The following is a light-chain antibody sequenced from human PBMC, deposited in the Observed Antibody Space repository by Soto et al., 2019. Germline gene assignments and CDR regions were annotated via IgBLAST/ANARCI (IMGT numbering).Light chain of an antibody. Sequence: DIVMTHSLATLSVAPGERASLSCRASQSVSSKLAWFQQKPGQAPSLLIYGISTRATGVPVRFSGSGSGTEFTLAINSLQSEDFAVYYCQQYNNWPHPFGQGTKVDIK. CDR2: GIS. V-gene: IGKV3-15*01. CDR1: QSVSSK. J-gene: IGKJ2*01. CDR3: QQYNNWPHP.